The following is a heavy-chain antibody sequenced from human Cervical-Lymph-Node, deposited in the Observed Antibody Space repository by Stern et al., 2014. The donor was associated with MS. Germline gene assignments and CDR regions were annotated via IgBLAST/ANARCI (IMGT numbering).Heavy chain of an antibody. CDR3: ARTREPTIHDALDI. CDR1: GGTFSSYA. Sequence: QVQLVESGAEVKKPGSSVKVSCKASGGTFSSYAISWVRQAPGQGLEWMGGIIPIFGTPNYAQKFKGRGTITEDKSESTAYMEVCSLRSEDTAVYYCARTREPTIHDALDIWGQGTMVTVSS. J-gene: IGHJ3*02. V-gene: IGHV1-69*06. D-gene: IGHD5-24*01. CDR2: IIPIFGTP.